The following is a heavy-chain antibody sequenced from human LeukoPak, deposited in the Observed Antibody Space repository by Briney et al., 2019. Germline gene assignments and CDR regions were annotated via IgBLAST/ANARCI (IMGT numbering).Heavy chain of an antibody. J-gene: IGHJ5*02. CDR2: INPNSGGT. CDR3: ASVVVGANNWFDP. D-gene: IGHD1-26*01. Sequence: ASVKVSRKASGYTFTGYYMHWVRQAPGQGLEWMGWINPNSGGTNYAQKFQGRVTMTRDTSISTAYMELSRLRSDDTAVYYCASVVVGANNWFDPWGQGTLVTVSS. V-gene: IGHV1-2*02. CDR1: GYTFTGYY.